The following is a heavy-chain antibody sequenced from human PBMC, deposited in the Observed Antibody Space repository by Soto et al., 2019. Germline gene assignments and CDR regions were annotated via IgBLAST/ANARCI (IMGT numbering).Heavy chain of an antibody. J-gene: IGHJ4*02. V-gene: IGHV5-51*01. D-gene: IGHD3-16*01. CDR1: GYSFTGYW. CDR2: IYPGDSDT. Sequence: PGESLKISCKGSGYSFTGYWIGWVRQMPGKGLEWMGIIYPGDSDTRYSPSFQGQVTISADKSITTAYLQWSSLKASDTAMYYCARTYVGNSGCFDYWGQGTLVTVSS. CDR3: ARTYVGNSGCFDY.